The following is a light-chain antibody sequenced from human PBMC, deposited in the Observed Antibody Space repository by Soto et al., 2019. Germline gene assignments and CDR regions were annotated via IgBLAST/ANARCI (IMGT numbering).Light chain of an antibody. CDR3: SSYTSSSTLLYV. J-gene: IGLJ1*01. Sequence: QSALTQPASVSGSPGQSITISCTGTSSDVGGYNYVSWYQQRPGKAPKLMIYEVSNRPSGVSNRFSGSKSGNTASLTISGLQAEDEADYYCSSYTSSSTLLYVFGTGTKLTVL. CDR1: SSDVGGYNY. CDR2: EVS. V-gene: IGLV2-14*01.